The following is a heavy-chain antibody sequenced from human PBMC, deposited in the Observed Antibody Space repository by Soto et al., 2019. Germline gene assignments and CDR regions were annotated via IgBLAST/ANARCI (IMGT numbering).Heavy chain of an antibody. CDR1: GCSVNSYY. V-gene: IGHV4-59*02. CDR2: MYYRGTT. D-gene: IGHD5-18*01. Sequence: SETLSLTCTVSGCSVNSYYWSWIRQPPGKGLEWIGYMYYRGTTKYNPSLQSRVTVSVDTSKNQFSLKLSSVTAADTAVYYCATTGGYSFGGMGVDPWGQGTLVTVSS. J-gene: IGHJ5*02. CDR3: ATTGGYSFGGMGVDP.